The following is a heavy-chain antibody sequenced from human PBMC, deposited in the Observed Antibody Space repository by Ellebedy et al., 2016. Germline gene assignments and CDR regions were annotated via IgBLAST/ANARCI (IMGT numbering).Heavy chain of an antibody. V-gene: IGHV1-69*04. CDR1: GGTFSSYA. CDR3: ARELVPAAGMEGFDP. CDR2: IIPILGII. J-gene: IGHJ5*02. D-gene: IGHD2-2*01. Sequence: ASVKVSCKASGGTFSSYAISWVRQAPGQGLEWMGRIIPILGIINYAQKFQGRVTITRDTSASTAYMELSSLRSEDTAVYYCARELVPAAGMEGFDPWGQGTLVTVSS.